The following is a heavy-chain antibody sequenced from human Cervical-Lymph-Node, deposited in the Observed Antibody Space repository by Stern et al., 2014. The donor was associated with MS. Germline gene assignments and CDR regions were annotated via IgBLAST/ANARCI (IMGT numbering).Heavy chain of an antibody. Sequence: VQLLESGAAVKKPGSSVKISCKASGGTFSSFSISWVRQAPGQGLEWMGGIIPVFGTTNYAQTFQGKVTITADESSSTVYMELTSLTFEDTAVYYCARDALGSGPFDYWGQGTLVTVSS. CDR1: GGTFSSFS. V-gene: IGHV1-69*01. CDR2: IIPVFGTT. D-gene: IGHD6-19*01. CDR3: ARDALGSGPFDY. J-gene: IGHJ4*02.